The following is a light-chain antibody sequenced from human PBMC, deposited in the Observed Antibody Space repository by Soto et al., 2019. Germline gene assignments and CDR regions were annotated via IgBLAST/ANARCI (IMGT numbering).Light chain of an antibody. CDR2: AAS. Sequence: DIQMTQSPSSLSASVGDRVTITCRASQSIRSYLNWYQQKPGKAPKLLIYAASSLQSGFPSRFSGSGSGRDFTLTISSLQPEDFATYYCKQYYGYLRTLGQGTKGDI. V-gene: IGKV1-39*01. J-gene: IGKJ1*01. CDR3: KQYYGYLRT. CDR1: QSIRSY.